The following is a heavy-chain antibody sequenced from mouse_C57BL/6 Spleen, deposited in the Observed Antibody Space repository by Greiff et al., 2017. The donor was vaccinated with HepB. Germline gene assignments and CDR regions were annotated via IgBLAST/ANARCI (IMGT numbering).Heavy chain of an antibody. CDR1: GFTFSSYA. Sequence: EVMLVESGGGLVKPGGSLKLTCAASGFTFSSYAMSWVRQTPEKRLEWVATISDGGSYTYYPDNVKGRFTISRDNAKNNLYLQMSHLKSEDTAMYYCARKGTGTGYYAMDYWGQGTSVTVSS. CDR2: ISDGGSYT. CDR3: ARKGTGTGYYAMDY. J-gene: IGHJ4*01. V-gene: IGHV5-4*03. D-gene: IGHD4-1*01.